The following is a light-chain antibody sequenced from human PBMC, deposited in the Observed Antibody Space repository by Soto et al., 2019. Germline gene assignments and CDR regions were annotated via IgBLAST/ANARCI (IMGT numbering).Light chain of an antibody. CDR1: QDVRSY. J-gene: IGKJ3*01. V-gene: IGKV1-8*01. Sequence: AIRMTQSPSSFSASTGDRVTITCRASQDVRSYLAWYQQKPGTAPKLLLYGASTLQSGVPSRFTGSGSGTDFTLTISSLQSEDFATYYFHQYYTSPLPFGPGTRVDIK. CDR3: HQYYTSPLP. CDR2: GAS.